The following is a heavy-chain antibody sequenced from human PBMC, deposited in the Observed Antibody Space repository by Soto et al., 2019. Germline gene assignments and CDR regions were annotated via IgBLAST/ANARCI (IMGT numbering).Heavy chain of an antibody. Sequence: QVQLVESWGGVVQPGRSLRLSCAASGFTFSTYGMHWVRQAPGKGLEWVAVISYDGNNKYYADSVKGRFTISRDNSKNALYLQMSSLRAEDTAVYYCAKSVYNWNDGFFDYWGQGTLVTVSS. D-gene: IGHD1-1*01. J-gene: IGHJ4*02. CDR1: GFTFSTYG. CDR2: ISYDGNNK. V-gene: IGHV3-30*18. CDR3: AKSVYNWNDGFFDY.